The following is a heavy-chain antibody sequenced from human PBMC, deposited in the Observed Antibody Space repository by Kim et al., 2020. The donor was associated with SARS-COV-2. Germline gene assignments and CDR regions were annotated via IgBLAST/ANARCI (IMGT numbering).Heavy chain of an antibody. V-gene: IGHV3-23*03. Sequence: GGSLRLSCAASGFTLSSHAMGWVRQAPGKGLEWVSGIDSGGSSTYYADSVKGRFTISRDNSKNTLFLQMNSLGAEDTAVYYCAKDLLSQAGFDPWGQGTLVTVSS. CDR3: AKDLLSQAGFDP. CDR2: IDSGGSST. CDR1: GFTLSSHA. J-gene: IGHJ5*02. D-gene: IGHD3-3*01.